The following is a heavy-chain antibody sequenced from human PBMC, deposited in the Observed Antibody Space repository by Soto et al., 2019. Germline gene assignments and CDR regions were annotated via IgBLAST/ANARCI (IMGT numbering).Heavy chain of an antibody. V-gene: IGHV3-23*01. D-gene: IGHD5-12*01. CDR3: AKNSAATIRVGFDY. Sequence: GGSLRLSCAASGFTFSSYAMNWVRQAPGKGLEWVSTIIGSGVTAYYADSVKGRFTISRDNSKNTLYLHMNSLRAEDTAVYFCAKNSAATIRVGFDYWGRGTLVTVS. CDR1: GFTFSSYA. J-gene: IGHJ4*02. CDR2: IIGSGVTA.